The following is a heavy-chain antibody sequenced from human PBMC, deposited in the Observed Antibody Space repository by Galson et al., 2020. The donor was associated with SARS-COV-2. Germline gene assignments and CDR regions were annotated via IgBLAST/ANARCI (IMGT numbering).Heavy chain of an antibody. CDR1: GGSVNNGIYY. V-gene: IGHV4-61*03. J-gene: IGHJ4*02. CDR3: ATVGLDGDRFNN. CDR2: IYYTGTT. D-gene: IGHD2-21*02. Sequence: SETLSLTCSVSGGSVNNGIYYWSWVRQPPGKGLEFISYIYYTGTTSYSPSLKSRVTTSLDTSKNHFSLTLRSLTAADTAVYYCATVGLDGDRFNNWGQGTLVTVSS.